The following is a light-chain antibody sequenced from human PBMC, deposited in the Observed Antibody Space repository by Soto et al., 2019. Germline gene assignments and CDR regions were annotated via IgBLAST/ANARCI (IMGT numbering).Light chain of an antibody. CDR3: QQYNSYPWT. Sequence: IQMTQSPSTLSASVGDRVTITCRASQSISNRLAWYQQKPGKAPKYLIYDASSLESGAPSRFSGSGSGTEFTLSISSLQPDDFATYYCQQYNSYPWTFGQGTKVEIK. J-gene: IGKJ1*01. CDR2: DAS. CDR1: QSISNR. V-gene: IGKV1-5*01.